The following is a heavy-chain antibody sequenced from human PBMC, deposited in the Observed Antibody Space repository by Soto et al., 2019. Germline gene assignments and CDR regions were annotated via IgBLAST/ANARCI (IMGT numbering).Heavy chain of an antibody. CDR2: IYYSGST. CDR3: ARGGMITFGGVIVNYYYYGMDV. V-gene: IGHV4-30-4*01. CDR1: GGSISSGDYY. Sequence: PSETLSLTCTVSGGSISSGDYYWSWIRQPPGKGLEWIGYIYYSGSTYYNPSLKSRVTVSVDTSKNQFYLKLSYVTAADTAVYYCARGGMITFGGVIVNYYYYGMDVWGQGTTVTV. J-gene: IGHJ6*02. D-gene: IGHD3-16*02.